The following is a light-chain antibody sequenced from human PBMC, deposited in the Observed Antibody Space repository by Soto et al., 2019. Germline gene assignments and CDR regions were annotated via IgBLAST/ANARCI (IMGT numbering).Light chain of an antibody. Sequence: EIVLTQSPGTLSLSPGERATLSCRASQSVSSNYLAWYQQKSGQAPRLLIYGISSRATGIPDRFSGSGSGTYFTLTISRLEPEDFEVYYCQQYGTSRTFGQGTKVEIK. CDR2: GIS. J-gene: IGKJ1*01. CDR1: QSVSSNY. CDR3: QQYGTSRT. V-gene: IGKV3-20*01.